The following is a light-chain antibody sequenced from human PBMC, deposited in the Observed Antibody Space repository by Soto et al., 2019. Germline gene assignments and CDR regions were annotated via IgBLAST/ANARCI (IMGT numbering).Light chain of an antibody. CDR3: QQYTNWPLYT. V-gene: IGKV3-15*01. J-gene: IGKJ2*01. CDR1: QSVSSN. CDR2: GAY. Sequence: EIVMTQSPATLSVSPGERATLSCRASQSVSSNLAWYQQKPGQAPRLLIYGAYTSATGIPARFSGSGSGTEFTLTISSLHSEDLAVYYCQQYTNWPLYTFGQGTKLEIK.